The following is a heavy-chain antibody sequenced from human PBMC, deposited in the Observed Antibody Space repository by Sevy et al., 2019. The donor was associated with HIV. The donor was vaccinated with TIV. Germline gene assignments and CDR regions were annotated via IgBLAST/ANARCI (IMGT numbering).Heavy chain of an antibody. V-gene: IGHV3-30*02. Sequence: GGSLRLSCAASGFTFSSYGMHWVRQAPGKGLEWVAFIRYDGSNKYYADSVKGRFTISRDNSKNTLYLKMNSLRAEDTAVYYCAKDSAPRLNILLWFGELLDYWGQGTLVTVSS. CDR3: AKDSAPRLNILLWFGELLDY. CDR2: IRYDGSNK. CDR1: GFTFSSYG. J-gene: IGHJ4*02. D-gene: IGHD3-10*01.